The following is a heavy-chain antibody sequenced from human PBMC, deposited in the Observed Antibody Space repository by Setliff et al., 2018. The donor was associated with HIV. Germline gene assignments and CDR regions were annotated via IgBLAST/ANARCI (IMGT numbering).Heavy chain of an antibody. CDR1: GFTFSSYG. CDR2: IRHDGINE. V-gene: IGHV3-30*02. J-gene: IGHJ4*02. D-gene: IGHD2-15*01. Sequence: GESLKISCAASGFTFSSYGMHWVRQAPGKGLEWVTFIRHDGINEDYGDSVKGRFSVSRDNSKNTVFLQMDSLRVEDTALYYCARGVPGICSGGTCYLEYWGQGALVTVSS. CDR3: ARGVPGICSGGTCYLEY.